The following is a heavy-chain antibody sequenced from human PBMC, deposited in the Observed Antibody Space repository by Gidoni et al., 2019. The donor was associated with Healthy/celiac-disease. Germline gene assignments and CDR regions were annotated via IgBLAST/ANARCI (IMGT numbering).Heavy chain of an antibody. CDR2: ILPIFGTA. Sequence: QVQLVQSGAEVKKPGSSVKVSCKASGGTFSSYAISWVRQAPGQGLEWMGGILPIFGTANYAQKFQGRVTITADKPTRTAHMELSSVRSEDTAVYYWGCWGGGGGSGSPKDWYFDLWGRGTLVTVSS. J-gene: IGHJ2*01. V-gene: IGHV1-69*06. D-gene: IGHD1-26*01. CDR3: GCWGGGGGSGSPKDWYFDL. CDR1: GGTFSSYA.